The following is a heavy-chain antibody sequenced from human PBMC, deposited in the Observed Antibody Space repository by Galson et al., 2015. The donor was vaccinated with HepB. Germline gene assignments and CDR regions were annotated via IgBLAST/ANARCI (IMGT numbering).Heavy chain of an antibody. CDR1: GGSFSGYY. V-gene: IGHV4-34*01. D-gene: IGHD1-26*01. J-gene: IGHJ4*02. CDR2: INDSGST. Sequence: SETLSLTCTVYGGSFSGYYWSWIRQPPGKGLEWIGEINDSGSTNYNPSLKSRVTISVDTSKNQFSLKLSSVTAADTAVYYCHYSGSYRRDYWGQGTLVTVSS. CDR3: HYSGSYRRDY.